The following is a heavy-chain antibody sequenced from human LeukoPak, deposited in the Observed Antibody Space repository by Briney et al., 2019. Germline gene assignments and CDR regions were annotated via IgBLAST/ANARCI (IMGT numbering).Heavy chain of an antibody. V-gene: IGHV4-59*08. D-gene: IGHD2-21*02. J-gene: IGHJ5*02. CDR3: AGQKKYCGGDCPNWFDP. Sequence: SETLSLTCTVSGGSISSYYWSWIRQPPGKGLEWIGYIYYSGSTNYNPSLKSRVTISVDTSKNQFSLKLSSVTAADTAVYYCAGQKKYCGGDCPNWFDPWGQGTLVTVSS. CDR2: IYYSGST. CDR1: GGSISSYY.